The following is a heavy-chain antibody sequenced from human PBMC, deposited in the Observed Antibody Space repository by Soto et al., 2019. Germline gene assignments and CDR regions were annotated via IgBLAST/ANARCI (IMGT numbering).Heavy chain of an antibody. D-gene: IGHD3-10*01. V-gene: IGHV3-23*01. CDR1: GFTFKNFA. CDR2: IGGSGSSA. CDR3: AKDAVAYDGEWDWFAL. Sequence: EVQLLESGGGLVQPGGSLRLSCAASGFTFKNFAVSWVRQAPGKGMEWVSAIGGSGSSANYADSVKGRFTVSSDDSQRMLHLHLSGPRADDTALYYSAKDAVAYDGEWDWFALWGKGTLVTVSS. J-gene: IGHJ5*02.